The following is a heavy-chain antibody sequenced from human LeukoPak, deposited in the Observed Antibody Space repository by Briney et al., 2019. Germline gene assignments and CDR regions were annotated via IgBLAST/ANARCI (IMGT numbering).Heavy chain of an antibody. J-gene: IGHJ6*02. CDR1: GGSISSSSYY. Sequence: SETLSLTCTVSGGSISSSSYYWGWIRQPPGKGLEWIGSIYYSGSTYYNPSLKSRATISVDTSKNQFSLKLSSVTAADTAVYYCARATDTAMVLYYYYGMDVWGQGTTVTVSS. V-gene: IGHV4-39*01. CDR3: ARATDTAMVLYYYYGMDV. CDR2: IYYSGST. D-gene: IGHD5-18*01.